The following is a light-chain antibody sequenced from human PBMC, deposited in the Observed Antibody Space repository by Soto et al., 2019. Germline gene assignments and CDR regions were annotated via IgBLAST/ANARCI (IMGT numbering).Light chain of an antibody. V-gene: IGKV3D-20*01. J-gene: IGKJ2*01. CDR3: QQYGSSST. Sequence: ENVLTQSPGTLSLSPGERATLSCGASQSVSNNYLAWYQQKPGLAPRLLIYDASRRATDIPDRFSGSGSGTDFTLTISRLEPEDFAVYYCQQYGSSSTFGQGTKLEIK. CDR1: QSVSNNY. CDR2: DAS.